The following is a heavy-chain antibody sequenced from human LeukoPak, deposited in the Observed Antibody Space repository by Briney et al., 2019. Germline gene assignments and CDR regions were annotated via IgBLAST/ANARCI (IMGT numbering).Heavy chain of an antibody. D-gene: IGHD3-22*01. Sequence: PSQTLSLTCTVSGGSISSGSYYWSWIRQPAGKGLEWIGRIYTSGSTNYNPSLKSRVTISVDTSKNQFSLKLSSVTAADTAVYYCARDMYYYDSRLPGYWGQGTLVTVSS. CDR2: IYTSGST. J-gene: IGHJ4*02. V-gene: IGHV4-61*02. CDR3: ARDMYYYDSRLPGY. CDR1: GGSISSGSYY.